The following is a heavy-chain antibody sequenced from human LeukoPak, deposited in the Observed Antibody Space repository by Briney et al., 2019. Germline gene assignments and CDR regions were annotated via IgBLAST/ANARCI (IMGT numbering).Heavy chain of an antibody. CDR3: ARARYYYYYYMDV. V-gene: IGHV4-59*01. CDR1: GGSISSYY. CDR2: IYYSGST. Sequence: SETLSLTCTVSGGSISSYYWSWIRQPPGKGLEWIGYIYYSGSTNYNPSLKSRVTISVDTSKNQFSLKLSSVTAADTAVYYCARARYYYYYYMDVWGKGTTVTISS. J-gene: IGHJ6*03.